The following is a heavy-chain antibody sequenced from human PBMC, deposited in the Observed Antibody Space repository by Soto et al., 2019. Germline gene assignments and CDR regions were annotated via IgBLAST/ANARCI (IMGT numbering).Heavy chain of an antibody. CDR3: AREAPGRAVAGGNYFDY. CDR2: ITASGGST. D-gene: IGHD6-19*01. V-gene: IGHV3-23*01. Sequence: GGSLRLSCAVSGFTFSSHAMSWVRQAPGKGLEWVSAITASGGSTHYADSVKGRFTISRDNSKNTLYLQMSSLRAEDAAVYCCAREAPGRAVAGGNYFDYWGQGTLVTVSS. J-gene: IGHJ4*02. CDR1: GFTFSSHA.